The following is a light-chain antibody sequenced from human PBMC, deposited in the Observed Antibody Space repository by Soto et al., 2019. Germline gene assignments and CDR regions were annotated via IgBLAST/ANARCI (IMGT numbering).Light chain of an antibody. CDR2: GAS. J-gene: IGKJ1*01. CDR1: QSVSSSY. V-gene: IGKV3-20*01. Sequence: EIVLTQSPGTLSLSPGERATLSCRASQSVSSSYLAWYQQKPGQAPRLLIYGASSRATGIPDRFSGSGSGTDFTISISRLEPEDFAVYYRQQYGSSRTFGQGTKVDIK. CDR3: QQYGSSRT.